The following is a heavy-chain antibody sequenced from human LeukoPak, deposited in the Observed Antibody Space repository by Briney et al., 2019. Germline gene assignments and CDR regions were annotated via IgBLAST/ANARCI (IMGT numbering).Heavy chain of an antibody. Sequence: GGSLRLSCAASGFTFSNAWMSWVRQGPGKGLEWVSSISSSSSYIYYADSVKGRFTISRDNAKNSLYLHMNSLRAEDTAVYYCARVRGNIYWGQGTLVTVSS. CDR3: ARVRGNIY. D-gene: IGHD1-26*01. CDR2: ISSSSSYI. V-gene: IGHV3-21*01. CDR1: GFTFSNAW. J-gene: IGHJ4*02.